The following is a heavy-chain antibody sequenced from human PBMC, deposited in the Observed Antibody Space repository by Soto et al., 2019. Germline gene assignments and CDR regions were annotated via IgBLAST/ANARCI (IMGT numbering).Heavy chain of an antibody. CDR1: GFTFSSYW. CDR3: ARVGRAYGSGSYPY. D-gene: IGHD3-10*01. CDR2: IKQDGSEK. J-gene: IGHJ4*02. Sequence: GSLRLSCAASGFTFSSYWMSWVRQAPGKGLEWVANIKQDGSEKYYVDSVKGRFTISRDNAKNSLYLQMNSLRAEDTAVYYCARVGRAYGSGSYPYWGQGTLVTVSS. V-gene: IGHV3-7*01.